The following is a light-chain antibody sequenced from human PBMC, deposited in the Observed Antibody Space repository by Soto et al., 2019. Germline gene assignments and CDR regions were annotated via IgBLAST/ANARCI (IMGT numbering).Light chain of an antibody. CDR1: QSISVY. CDR3: HQRTKWPLT. J-gene: IGKJ4*01. V-gene: IGKV3-11*01. CDR2: DAS. Sequence: EIVLTQSPATLSLSPGERASLSCRASQSISVYLAWYQQKPGQAPRLLIYDASNRATGIPARFSGSGSGTDFTLTISSLEPEDFAVYYCHQRTKWPLTFGGGTKGDIK.